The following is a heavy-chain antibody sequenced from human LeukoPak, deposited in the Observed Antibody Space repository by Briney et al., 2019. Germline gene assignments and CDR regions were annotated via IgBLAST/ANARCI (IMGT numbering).Heavy chain of an antibody. V-gene: IGHV4-61*02. CDR3: ARGRPNYYGSGSRWFDP. J-gene: IGHJ5*02. CDR2: IYTSGST. CDR1: GGSISSGSYY. Sequence: SETLSLTCTVSGGSISSGSYYWSWIRQPAGRGLEWIGRIYTSGSTNYNPSLKSRVTISVDTFKNQFSLKLSSVTAADTAVYYCARGRPNYYGSGSRWFDPWGQGTLVTVSS. D-gene: IGHD3-10*01.